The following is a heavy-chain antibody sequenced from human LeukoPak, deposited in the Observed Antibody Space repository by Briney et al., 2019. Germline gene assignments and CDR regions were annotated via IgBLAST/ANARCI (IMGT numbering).Heavy chain of an antibody. V-gene: IGHV3-48*01. CDR2: ISSSSSTI. CDR1: GFTFSAYS. Sequence: AGGSLRLSCAASGFTFSAYSMNWVRQAPGKGLEWVSYISSSSSTIYYADSVKGRFTISRDNAKNSLYLQMNSLRAEDTAVYYCTRVLYSSGWYGDHYWGQGTLVTVPS. CDR3: TRVLYSSGWYGDHY. J-gene: IGHJ4*02. D-gene: IGHD6-19*01.